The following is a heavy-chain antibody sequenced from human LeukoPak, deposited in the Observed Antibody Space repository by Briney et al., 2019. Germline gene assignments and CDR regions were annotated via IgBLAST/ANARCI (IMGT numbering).Heavy chain of an antibody. CDR2: INSDGSNR. CDR1: GFTFISHW. J-gene: IGHJ4*02. D-gene: IGHD4/OR15-4a*01. CDR3: AREPYHISAYSLRPLDN. Sequence: GGSLRLSCAASGFTFISHWMHWVRQAPGKGLVWVSRINSDGSNRGYADSVKGRFTISRDNAKDTVFLQMNSLRVEDTAVYYCAREPYHISAYSLRPLDNWGQGTLVTVSS. V-gene: IGHV3-74*01.